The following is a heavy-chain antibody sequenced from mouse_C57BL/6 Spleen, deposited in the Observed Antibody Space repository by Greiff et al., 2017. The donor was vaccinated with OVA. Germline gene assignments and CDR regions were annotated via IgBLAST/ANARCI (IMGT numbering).Heavy chain of an antibody. CDR2: IYPGSGST. J-gene: IGHJ3*01. V-gene: IGHV1-55*01. CDR1: GYTFTSYW. CDR3: ARGYGSSPAWFAY. D-gene: IGHD1-1*01. Sequence: QVQLQQPGAELVKPGASVKMSCKASGYTFTSYWITWVKQRPGQGLEWIGDIYPGSGSTNYNEKFKSKATLTVDPSSSTAYIQLRSLTSEDSAVYYGARGYGSSPAWFAYWGQGTLVTVSA.